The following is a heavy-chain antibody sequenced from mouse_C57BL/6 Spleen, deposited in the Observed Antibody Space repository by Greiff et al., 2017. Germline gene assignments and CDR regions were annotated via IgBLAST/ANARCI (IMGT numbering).Heavy chain of an antibody. J-gene: IGHJ1*03. Sequence: DVKLVESGGGLVKPGGSLKLSCAASGFTFSSYAMSWVRQTPEKRLEWVATISDGGSYTYYPDNVKGRFTISRDNAKNNLYLQMSHLKSEDTAMYYCARDPTYYSNSVGYFDVWGTGTTVTVSS. CDR2: ISDGGSYT. D-gene: IGHD2-5*01. CDR3: ARDPTYYSNSVGYFDV. CDR1: GFTFSSYA. V-gene: IGHV5-4*01.